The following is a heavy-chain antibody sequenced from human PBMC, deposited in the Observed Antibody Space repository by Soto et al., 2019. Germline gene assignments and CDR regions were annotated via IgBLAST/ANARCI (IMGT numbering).Heavy chain of an antibody. CDR1: GFTFSSYA. D-gene: IGHD1-7*01. J-gene: IGHJ5*02. CDR3: AKDQTKTGTMVVRWFDP. CDR2: ISGSGGST. V-gene: IGHV3-23*01. Sequence: GGSLRLSCAASGFTFSSYAMSWVRQAPGKGLEWVSAISGSGGSTYYADSVKGRFTISRDNSKNTLYLQMNSLRAEDTAVYYCAKDQTKTGTMVVRWFDPWGQGTLVTVSS.